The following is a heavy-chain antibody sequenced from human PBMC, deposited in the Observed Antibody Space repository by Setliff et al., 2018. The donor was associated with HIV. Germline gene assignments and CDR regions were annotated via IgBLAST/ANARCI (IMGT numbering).Heavy chain of an antibody. CDR3: ASEKKAWSVSDSFYEY. CDR1: GVSINRTDHY. J-gene: IGHJ4*02. CDR2: VHYSGST. Sequence: SETLSLTCSVSGVSINRTDHYWTWIRQSPGKGLEWIGYVHYSGSTRYNPSLKSRVTISVDTSKKKFSLKLTSMTATDTAVYYCASEKKAWSVSDSFYEYWGQGVLVTVSS. D-gene: IGHD3-3*01. V-gene: IGHV4-61*08.